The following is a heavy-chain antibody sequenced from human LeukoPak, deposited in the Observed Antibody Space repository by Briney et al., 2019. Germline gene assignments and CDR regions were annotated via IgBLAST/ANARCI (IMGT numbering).Heavy chain of an antibody. J-gene: IGHJ4*02. D-gene: IGHD3-9*01. V-gene: IGHV3-23*05. CDR1: GFTFSDYA. CDR3: AGGTGFIIKD. CDR2: FKTKYNQV. Sequence: GGSLRLSCVASGFTFSDYAMNWVRQAPGKGLEWVSTFKTKYNQVYYAESVRGRFTISTDNSRNTVFLQMNNLRVEDTAMYYCAGGTGFIIKDWGQGTLVTVSS.